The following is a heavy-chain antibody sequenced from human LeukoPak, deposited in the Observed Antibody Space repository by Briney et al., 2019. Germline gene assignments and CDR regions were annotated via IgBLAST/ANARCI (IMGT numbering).Heavy chain of an antibody. V-gene: IGHV1-8*03. CDR3: ARGPRIMITFGGVIVIPPYFDY. Sequence: ASVKVSCKASGYTFTSYDINWVRQATGQGPEWMGWMNPNSGNTGYAQKFQGRVTITRNTSISTAYMELSSPRSEDTAVYYCARGPRIMITFGGVIVIPPYFDYWGQGTLVTVSS. CDR1: GYTFTSYD. J-gene: IGHJ4*02. D-gene: IGHD3-16*02. CDR2: MNPNSGNT.